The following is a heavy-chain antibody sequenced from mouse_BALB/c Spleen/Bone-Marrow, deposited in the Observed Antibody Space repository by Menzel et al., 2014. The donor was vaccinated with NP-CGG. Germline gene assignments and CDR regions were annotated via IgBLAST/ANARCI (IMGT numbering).Heavy chain of an antibody. J-gene: IGHJ2*01. Sequence: VQRVESGAELVRPGSSVKISCKASGYAFSTYWMSWGKQRPGQGLEWIGQIYPGVGDTKYNGKFKDKATLTADKSSSTAYMQLSSLTSEDSAVYFCARSGYGSNYDYWGQGTTLTVSS. CDR3: ARSGYGSNYDY. CDR2: IYPGVGDT. V-gene: IGHV1-80*01. CDR1: GYAFSTYW. D-gene: IGHD1-1*01.